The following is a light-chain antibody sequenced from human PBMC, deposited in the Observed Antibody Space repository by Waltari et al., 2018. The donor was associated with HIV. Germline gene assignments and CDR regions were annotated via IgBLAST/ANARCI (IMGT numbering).Light chain of an antibody. V-gene: IGKV3-20*01. CDR2: DTS. CDR3: QQSGTSPWT. CDR1: QSVSIS. J-gene: IGKJ1*01. Sequence: EIVLTQSPGTLSLSPGEGATLSCRASQSVSISLAWYQQKPGQAPRLVIYDTSSRAAGIPDTFSGSGSGTEFTLTISRLEPEDSAMYYCQQSGTSPWTFGQGTKIEIK.